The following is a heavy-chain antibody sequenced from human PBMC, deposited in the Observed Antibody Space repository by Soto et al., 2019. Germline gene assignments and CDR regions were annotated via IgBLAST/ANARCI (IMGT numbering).Heavy chain of an antibody. CDR2: ISNDGRTE. D-gene: IGHD6-19*01. CDR3: AKDHGYSSAWRHDVFDI. Sequence: QVQLVESGGGVVQPGRSLGLSCVASGFTFSTYGMHWVRQAPGKGLQWVAVISNDGRTEYYADSVKGRFTISRDNSKNTLYLHMNSLRAEDTAAYYCAKDHGYSSAWRHDVFDIWGQGTMVTVSS. CDR1: GFTFSTYG. J-gene: IGHJ3*02. V-gene: IGHV3-30*18.